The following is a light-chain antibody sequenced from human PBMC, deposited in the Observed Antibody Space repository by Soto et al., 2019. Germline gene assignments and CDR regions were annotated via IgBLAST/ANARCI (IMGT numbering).Light chain of an antibody. CDR3: AAWDDSLNGVV. J-gene: IGLJ2*01. CDR1: SSNIGSNS. Sequence: QSVLTQPPSASGTPGQRVTISCSGSSSNIGSNSVNWYQQLPGTAPKLLMYSSNQRPSGVPDRFSGSKSGTSASLAISGLQSVDEADYDCAAWDDSLNGVVFGGGTKLTVL. V-gene: IGLV1-44*01. CDR2: SSN.